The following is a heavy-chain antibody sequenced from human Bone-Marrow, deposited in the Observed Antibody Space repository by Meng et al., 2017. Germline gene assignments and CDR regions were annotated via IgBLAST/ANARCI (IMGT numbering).Heavy chain of an antibody. Sequence: HVRRQACVPVQVRPSGTCSRTCDVSGGSISIMEWWSGVRQPPGRGLEWIGEIYHGGDANYNPSLKSRVTIAIDKSKNQFSLKLSSVTAADTAVYYCASWIYSCGWQWGQGALVTVSS. V-gene: IGHV4/OR15-8*02. CDR2: IYHGGDA. CDR1: GGSISIMEW. D-gene: IGHD6-19*01. J-gene: IGHJ4*02. CDR3: ASWIYSCGWQ.